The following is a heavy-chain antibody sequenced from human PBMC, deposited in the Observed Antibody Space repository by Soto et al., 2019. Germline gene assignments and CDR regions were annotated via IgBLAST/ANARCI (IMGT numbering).Heavy chain of an antibody. V-gene: IGHV1-18*01. Sequence: ASVKVSCKASGYTFTSYGISWVRQAPGQGLEWMGWISAYNGNTNYAQKLQGRVTMTTDTSTSTAYMELRSLRSDDTAVYYCARDHTYYDFWSGYYSDWFDPWGQGTPVTVSS. J-gene: IGHJ5*02. D-gene: IGHD3-3*01. CDR2: ISAYNGNT. CDR3: ARDHTYYDFWSGYYSDWFDP. CDR1: GYTFTSYG.